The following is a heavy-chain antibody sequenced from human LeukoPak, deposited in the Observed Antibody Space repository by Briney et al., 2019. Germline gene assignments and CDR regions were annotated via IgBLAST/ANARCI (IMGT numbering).Heavy chain of an antibody. CDR2: LSASGGST. J-gene: IGHJ4*02. Sequence: GGSLRLSCAASGFTFSSHAMSWVRQAPGKGLEWVSALSASGGSTYYADSVKGRFAISRDNSKNILYLQMSSLRVEDTAVYYCAKASGAHSGFEDWGQGTLVTVSS. V-gene: IGHV3-23*01. CDR1: GFTFSSHA. CDR3: AKASGAHSGFED. D-gene: IGHD5-12*01.